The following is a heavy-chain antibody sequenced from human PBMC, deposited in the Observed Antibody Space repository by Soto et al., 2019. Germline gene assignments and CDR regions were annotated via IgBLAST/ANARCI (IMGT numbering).Heavy chain of an antibody. CDR3: ARNMAY. Sequence: QVQLQESGPGLVKPSETLSLTCTVSGGSISDYYWSWIRQPPGKGLEWIGYMYDRGSTRYNPSLNSRVTISVDSSKNQLSLNLRSVTAADTAVYYCARNMAYWGQGTLVTVSS. CDR1: GGSISDYY. V-gene: IGHV4-4*09. CDR2: MYDRGST. D-gene: IGHD3-10*01. J-gene: IGHJ4*02.